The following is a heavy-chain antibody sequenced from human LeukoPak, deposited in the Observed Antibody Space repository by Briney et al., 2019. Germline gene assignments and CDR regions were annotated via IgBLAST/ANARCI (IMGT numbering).Heavy chain of an antibody. CDR1: GGTFSSYT. CDR2: IIPILGIA. D-gene: IGHD3-9*01. CDR3: VIVRGYFDSSGSDY. Sequence: SVKVSCKASGGTFSSYTISWVRQAPGQGLEWMGRIIPILGIANYAQKFQGRVTITADKSTSTAYMELSSLRAEDTAVYYCVIVRGYFDSSGSDYWGQGTLVTVSS. V-gene: IGHV1-69*02. J-gene: IGHJ4*02.